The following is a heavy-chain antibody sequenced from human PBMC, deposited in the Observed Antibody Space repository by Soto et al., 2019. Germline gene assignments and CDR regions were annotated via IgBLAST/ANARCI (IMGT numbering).Heavy chain of an antibody. CDR2: INNEGSST. D-gene: IGHD5-18*01. CDR3: ARDGSYGFAHADC. Sequence: GGSLRLSCAASGFTFSSYWMHWVRQAPGEGLVWVSRINNEGSSTNYADSVKGRFSTSRDNAKNTLHLQMNSLRAEDTAVYYCARDGSYGFAHADCWGQGTLVTVSS. J-gene: IGHJ4*02. CDR1: GFTFSSYW. V-gene: IGHV3-74*01.